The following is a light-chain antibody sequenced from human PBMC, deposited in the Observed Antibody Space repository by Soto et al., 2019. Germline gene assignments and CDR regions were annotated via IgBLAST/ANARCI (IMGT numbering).Light chain of an antibody. CDR2: EGS. CDR1: SNDVGSSNL. V-gene: IGLV2-23*01. J-gene: IGLJ1*01. CDR3: CSFARSSTSYV. Sequence: HSVLTKAASVTGLPGQSSTISCTRTSNDVGSSNLVSWYQQHPGKTPKLIIYEGSRRPSGVSGRFSGSMSGNAASLTISGFQAEDEADYYCCSFARSSTSYVFGTGTRSPS.